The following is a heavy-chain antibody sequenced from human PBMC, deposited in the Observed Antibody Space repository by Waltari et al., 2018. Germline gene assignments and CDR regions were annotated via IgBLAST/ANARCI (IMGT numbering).Heavy chain of an antibody. CDR3: ARGAELRFLEWTLYGMDV. J-gene: IGHJ6*02. D-gene: IGHD3-3*01. CDR2: ISSSSIYI. V-gene: IGHV3-21*01. CDR1: GFTFSSYS. Sequence: EVQLVESGGGLVKPGGSLRLSCAASGFTFSSYSMNWVSQAPGKGLEWVSSISSSSIYIYYADSVKGRFTISRDNAKNSLYLQMNSLRAEDTAVYYCARGAELRFLEWTLYGMDVWGQGTTVTVSS.